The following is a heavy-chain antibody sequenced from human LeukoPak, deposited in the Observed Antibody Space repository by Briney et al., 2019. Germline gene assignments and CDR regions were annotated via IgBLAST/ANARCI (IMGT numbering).Heavy chain of an antibody. CDR1: GFTFSTYT. CDR3: ARVGVDSGSYKGADY. V-gene: IGHV3-21*01. Sequence: GGSLRLSCAASGFTFSTYTMNWVRQAPGKGLEWVSSISNSGAYVYYADSVQGRFTISRDNAKNSLYLQMNSLRSEDTAVYYCARVGVDSGSYKGADYWAREPWSPSPQ. J-gene: IGHJ4*02. CDR2: ISNSGAYV. D-gene: IGHD1-26*01.